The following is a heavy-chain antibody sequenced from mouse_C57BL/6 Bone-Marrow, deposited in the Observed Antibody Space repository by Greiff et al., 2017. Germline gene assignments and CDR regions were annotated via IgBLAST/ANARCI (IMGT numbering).Heavy chain of an antibody. J-gene: IGHJ1*03. CDR1: GYTFTDYY. CDR2: INPHNGGT. CDR3: ARFYYGSRHWYFDV. V-gene: IGHV1-26*01. D-gene: IGHD1-1*01. Sequence: EVQLQQSGPELVKPGASVKISCKASGYTFTDYYMNWVKQSHGKSLEWIGDINPHNGGTSYNQKFKGKATLTVDTSSSTAYMELRSLTSEYSAVYYCARFYYGSRHWYFDVWGTGTTVTVSS.